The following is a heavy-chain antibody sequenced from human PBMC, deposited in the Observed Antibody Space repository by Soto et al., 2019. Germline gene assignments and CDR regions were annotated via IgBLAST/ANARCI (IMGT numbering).Heavy chain of an antibody. CDR3: ARVVRKDGSGIFSYYYGIDF. Sequence: SVKVSCKASGYTFTSYGISWVRQAPGQGLEWMGWISAYNGNTNYAQKLQDRVTMTTDTSTSTAYMELRSLRSDDTAVDYCARVVRKDGSGIFSYYYGIDFWGQGTMVTVSS. J-gene: IGHJ6*02. V-gene: IGHV1-18*01. CDR1: GYTFTSYG. CDR2: ISAYNGNT. D-gene: IGHD3-10*01.